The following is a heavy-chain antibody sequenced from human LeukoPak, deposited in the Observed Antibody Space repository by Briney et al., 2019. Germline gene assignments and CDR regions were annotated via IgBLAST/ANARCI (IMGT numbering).Heavy chain of an antibody. CDR2: INHNGNVN. CDR1: GFSFSDAW. Sequence: GGSLRLSCAASGFSFSDAWMNWARQAPGKGLEWVASINHNGNVNYYVDSVKGRFTISRDNAKNSLYLQMSNLRAEDTAVYYCARDCRLNCARQPGFDTWGQGTLVTVSS. J-gene: IGHJ5*02. D-gene: IGHD1-1*01. V-gene: IGHV3-7*03. CDR3: ARDCRLNCARQPGFDT.